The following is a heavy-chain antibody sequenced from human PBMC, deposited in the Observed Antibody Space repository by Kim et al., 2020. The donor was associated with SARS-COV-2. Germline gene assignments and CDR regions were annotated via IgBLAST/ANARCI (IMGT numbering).Heavy chain of an antibody. J-gene: IGHJ5*02. V-gene: IGHV4-34*01. CDR3: ARGGHYYGSGSPHNWFDP. Sequence: SETLSLTCAVYGGSFSGYYWSWIRQPPGKGLEWIGEINHSGSTNYNPSLKSRVTISVDTSKNQFSLKLSSVTAADTAVYYCARGGHYYGSGSPHNWFDPWGQGTLVTVSS. CDR2: INHSGST. CDR1: GGSFSGYY. D-gene: IGHD3-10*01.